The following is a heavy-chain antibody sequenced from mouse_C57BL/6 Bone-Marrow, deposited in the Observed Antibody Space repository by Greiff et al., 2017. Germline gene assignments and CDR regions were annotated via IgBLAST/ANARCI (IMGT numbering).Heavy chain of an antibody. CDR1: GFTFSDYG. Sequence: EVMLVESGGGLVKPGGSLKLSCAASGFTFSDYGMHWVRQAPEKGLEWVAYISSGSSTIYYADTVKGRFTISRDNAKNTLFLQMTSLRSEDTAMYYCARSVLYAMDYWGQGTSVTGSS. CDR3: ARSVLYAMDY. J-gene: IGHJ4*01. CDR2: ISSGSSTI. V-gene: IGHV5-17*01.